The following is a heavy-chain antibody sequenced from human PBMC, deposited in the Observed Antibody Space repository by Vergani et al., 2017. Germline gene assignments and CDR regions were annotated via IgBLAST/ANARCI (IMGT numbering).Heavy chain of an antibody. CDR1: GGSFSGYY. CDR3: ARGLVATTGEYYYYYGMDV. J-gene: IGHJ6*02. D-gene: IGHD5-12*01. CDR2: INHSGST. Sequence: QVQLQQWGAGLLKPSETLSLTCAVYGGSFSGYYWSWIRQPPGKGLEWIGEINHSGSTNYNPSLKSRVTISVDTSNNQFSLKLSSVTAADTAVYYCARGLVATTGEYYYYYGMDVWGQGTTVTVSS. V-gene: IGHV4-34*01.